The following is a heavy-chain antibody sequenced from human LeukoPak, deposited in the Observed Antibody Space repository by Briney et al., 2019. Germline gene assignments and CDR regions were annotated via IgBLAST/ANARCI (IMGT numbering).Heavy chain of an antibody. J-gene: IGHJ5*02. CDR3: ARVPLPAAYNWFDP. CDR2: ISYDGGNK. Sequence: GGSLRLSCAVSGFTFSRYGMHWVRQTPGKGLEWVALISYDGGNKDYVDSVKGRFTVSRDNSRNTLYLQMNSLRPEDTAVYYCARVPLPAAYNWFDPWGQGTLVTVSS. V-gene: IGHV3-30*03. CDR1: GFTFSRYG. D-gene: IGHD2-2*01.